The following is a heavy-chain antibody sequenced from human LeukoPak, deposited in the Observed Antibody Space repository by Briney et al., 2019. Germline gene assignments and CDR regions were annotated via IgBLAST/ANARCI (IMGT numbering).Heavy chain of an antibody. D-gene: IGHD1-14*01. CDR2: IGPTGSDR. CDR1: GLTFSTSG. J-gene: IGHJ4*02. CDR3: ATVTNGRHYDY. V-gene: IGHV3-21*06. Sequence: GGSLRLSCTASGLTFSTSGFNWVRQAPGRGLEWVASIGPTGSDRYHADSIKGRFTISRDNANNFLYLQMNSLRAEDTAVYYCATVTNGRHYDYWGQGTLLTASS.